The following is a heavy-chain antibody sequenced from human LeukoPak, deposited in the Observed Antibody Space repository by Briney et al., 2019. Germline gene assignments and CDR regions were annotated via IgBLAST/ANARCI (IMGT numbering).Heavy chain of an antibody. CDR1: GFTFDDYG. CDR3: ARGITIFGVVNPGGNYYYMDV. Sequence: VGSLRLSCAASGFTFDDYGMSWVRQAPGKGVEGGCGINWNGGSRVYADSVKGRFTISRDNAKNSLYLQMNSLRAEDTALYYCARGITIFGVVNPGGNYYYMDVWGKGTTVTVSS. D-gene: IGHD3-3*01. V-gene: IGHV3-20*04. CDR2: INWNGGSR. J-gene: IGHJ6*03.